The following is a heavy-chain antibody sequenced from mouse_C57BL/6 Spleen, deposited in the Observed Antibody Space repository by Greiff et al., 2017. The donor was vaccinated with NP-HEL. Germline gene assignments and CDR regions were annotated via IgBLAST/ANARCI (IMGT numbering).Heavy chain of an antibody. J-gene: IGHJ1*03. CDR3: TRSSHYGSSYGYFDV. CDR1: GYTFTSYW. Sequence: EVQLQQSGTVLARPGASVKMSCKPSGYTFTSYWMHWVKQRPGQGLEWIGAIYPGNSDTSYNQKFKGKAKLTAVTSASTAYMELSSLTNEDSAVYYCTRSSHYGSSYGYFDVWGTGTTVTVSS. CDR2: IYPGNSDT. V-gene: IGHV1-5*01. D-gene: IGHD1-1*01.